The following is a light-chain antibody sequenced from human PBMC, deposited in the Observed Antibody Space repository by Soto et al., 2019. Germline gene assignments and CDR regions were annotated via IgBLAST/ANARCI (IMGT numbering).Light chain of an antibody. CDR2: DVS. V-gene: IGLV2-11*01. CDR1: SSDVGGYNY. CDR3: CSYAGSYVV. J-gene: IGLJ2*01. Sequence: QSALTQPRSVSGSPGQSVTISCTGTSSDVGGYNYVSWYQQHPGKAPKLMLYDVSKRPSGVPDRFSGSKSGNTASLPTSGLQAEDEADYYCCSYAGSYVVFGERTKLTVL.